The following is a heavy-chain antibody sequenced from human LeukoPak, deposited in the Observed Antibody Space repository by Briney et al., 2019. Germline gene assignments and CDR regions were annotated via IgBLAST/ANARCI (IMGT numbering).Heavy chain of an antibody. J-gene: IGHJ4*02. CDR1: GFPFSSYW. Sequence: GGSLRLSCVASGFPFSSYWMAWVRQAPGKGLEWVANIRQDGSKKSYVDSVKGRFTISRDNAKNSLYLQVNSLRAEDTAIYYCTRVGYIDEGIDYWGQGTLVTVSS. CDR2: IRQDGSKK. V-gene: IGHV3-7*04. D-gene: IGHD5-24*01. CDR3: TRVGYIDEGIDY.